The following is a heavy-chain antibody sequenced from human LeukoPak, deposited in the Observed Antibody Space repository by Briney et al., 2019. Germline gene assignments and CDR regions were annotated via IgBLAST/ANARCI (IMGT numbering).Heavy chain of an antibody. D-gene: IGHD1-14*01. CDR3: TTDFGVPDSPVGY. CDR1: GFTFSNAW. CDR2: IKSKTDGGTT. V-gene: IGHV3-15*01. Sequence: GGSLRLSCAASGFTFSNAWMSWVRQAPEKGLEWVGRIKSKTDGGTTDYAAPVKGRFTISRDDSKNTLYLQMNSLKTEDTAVYYCTTDFGVPDSPVGYWGQGTLVTVSS. J-gene: IGHJ4*02.